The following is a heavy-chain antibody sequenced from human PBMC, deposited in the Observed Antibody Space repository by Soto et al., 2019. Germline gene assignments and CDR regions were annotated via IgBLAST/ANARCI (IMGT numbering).Heavy chain of an antibody. CDR3: PKAGFWSGYYSLVDY. CDR1: GGSISSSSYY. J-gene: IGHJ4*02. CDR2: IYYGGST. V-gene: IGHV4-61*05. D-gene: IGHD3-3*01. Sequence: PSETLSLTCTVSGGSISSSSYYWGRIRQPPGRGLEWIGFIYYGGSTKYNPSLNSRVTISVDTSKNQFSLTVTSVTAADTALYYCPKAGFWSGYYSLVDYWGQGTLVTVSS.